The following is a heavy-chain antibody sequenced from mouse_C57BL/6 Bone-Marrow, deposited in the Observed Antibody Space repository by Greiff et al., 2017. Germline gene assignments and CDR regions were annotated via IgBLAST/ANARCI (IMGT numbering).Heavy chain of an antibody. CDR3: TYYYGSSYYWYFDV. CDR2: IDPETGGT. J-gene: IGHJ1*03. D-gene: IGHD1-1*01. V-gene: IGHV1-15*01. Sequence: VQLQQSGAELVRPGASVTLSCKASGYTFTDYEMHWVKQTPVHGLEWIGAIDPETGGTAYNQKFQGKAILTADKSSSTAYMELRSLTSEDSAVYYCTYYYGSSYYWYFDVWGTGTTVTVSS. CDR1: GYTFTDYE.